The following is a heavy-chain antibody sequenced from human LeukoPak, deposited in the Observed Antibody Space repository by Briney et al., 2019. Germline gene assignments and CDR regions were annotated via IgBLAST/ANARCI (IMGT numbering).Heavy chain of an antibody. CDR3: LGSASYTH. J-gene: IGHJ4*02. CDR1: GFSFSNYW. CDR2: TNQDGSQK. V-gene: IGHV3-7*01. Sequence: GGSLRLSCAASGFSFSNYWMTWARQAPGKGLEWVANTNQDGSQKNYLDSVRGRFTISRDNAKSSLYLQMNSLRVDDTAVYFCLGSASYTHWGQGTLVTVSS. D-gene: IGHD3-10*01.